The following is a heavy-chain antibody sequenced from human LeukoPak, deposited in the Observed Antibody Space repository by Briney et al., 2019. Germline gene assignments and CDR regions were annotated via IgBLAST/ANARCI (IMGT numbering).Heavy chain of an antibody. CDR3: ARDNWGSGYAFDI. CDR2: INHSGST. D-gene: IGHD7-27*01. V-gene: IGHV4-34*01. Sequence: SETLSLTCAVYGGSFSGYYWSWIRRPPGKGLEWIGEINHSGSTNYNPSLKSRVTISVDTSKNQFSLKLSSVTAADTAVYYCARDNWGSGYAFDIWGQGTMVTVSS. CDR1: GGSFSGYY. J-gene: IGHJ3*02.